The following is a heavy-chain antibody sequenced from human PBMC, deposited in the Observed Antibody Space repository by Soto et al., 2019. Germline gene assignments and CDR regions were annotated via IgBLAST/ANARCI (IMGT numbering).Heavy chain of an antibody. V-gene: IGHV4-59*01. CDR2: IYYSGST. Sequence: XETLCVTCAVSGFSISSYYWRWIRTPPGKGLEWIGYIYYSGSTNYNPSLKSRVTISVDTSKNQFSLKLSSVTAADTAVYYCARGLEGCSGGSCYPGRPNWLDPWGQGTLVTVSS. CDR3: ARGLEGCSGGSCYPGRPNWLDP. D-gene: IGHD2-15*01. CDR1: GFSISSYY. J-gene: IGHJ5*02.